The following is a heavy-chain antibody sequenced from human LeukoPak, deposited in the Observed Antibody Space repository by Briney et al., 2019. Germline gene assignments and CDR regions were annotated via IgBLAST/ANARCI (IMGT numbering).Heavy chain of an antibody. D-gene: IGHD2-15*01. V-gene: IGHV1-69*13. J-gene: IGHJ6*02. Sequence: GASVKVSCKASGGTFSSYAISWVRQAPGQGLEWMGGIIPIFGTANYAQKFQGRVTITADESTSTAYMELSSLRSEDTAVYYCARASDATYYYYYGMDVWGQGTTVTVSS. CDR2: IIPIFGTA. CDR3: ARASDATYYYYYGMDV. CDR1: GGTFSSYA.